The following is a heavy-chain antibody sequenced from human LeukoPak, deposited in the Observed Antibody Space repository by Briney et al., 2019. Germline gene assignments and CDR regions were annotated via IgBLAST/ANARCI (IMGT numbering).Heavy chain of an antibody. CDR2: IKSKTAGGTT. J-gene: IGHJ4*02. CDR1: GFTVNNAW. CDR3: TTDPEWEPEYFDY. D-gene: IGHD1-26*01. Sequence: GGSLRLSCAASGFTVNNAWMSWVRPAPGKGLEWVGRIKSKTAGGTTDNAAPVKGRFTISRDDSKNTLYLQMNSLKAEDTGVYYCTTDPEWEPEYFDYWGQGTLVTVSS. V-gene: IGHV3-15*01.